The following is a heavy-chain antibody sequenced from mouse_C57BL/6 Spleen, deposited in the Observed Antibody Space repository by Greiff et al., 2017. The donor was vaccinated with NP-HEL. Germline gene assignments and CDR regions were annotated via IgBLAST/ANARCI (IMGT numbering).Heavy chain of an antibody. CDR1: GYTFTDYE. CDR3: TRDRLFYYAMDY. D-gene: IGHD1-2*01. CDR2: IDPETGGT. J-gene: IGHJ4*01. Sequence: QVQLKQSGAELVRPGASVTLSCKASGYTFTDYEMHWVKQTPVHGLEWIGAIDPETGGTAYNQKFKGKAILTADKSSSTAYMELRSLTSEDSAVYYCTRDRLFYYAMDYWGQGTSVTVSS. V-gene: IGHV1-15*01.